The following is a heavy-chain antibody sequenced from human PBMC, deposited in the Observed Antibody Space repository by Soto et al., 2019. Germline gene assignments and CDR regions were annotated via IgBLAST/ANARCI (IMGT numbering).Heavy chain of an antibody. Sequence: QVQLLQSGAEGKKPGASVKISCKASGYTFTRYTMNWVRQAPGQRLEWMGWINPDNGNTKSSQKFQDRVIITRDTSASTAYMDLSSLRSEDTAVYYCARGIATGQLDPWGQGTLVTVSS. CDR1: GYTFTRYT. CDR3: ARGIATGQLDP. V-gene: IGHV1-3*01. CDR2: INPDNGNT. J-gene: IGHJ5*02. D-gene: IGHD2-15*01.